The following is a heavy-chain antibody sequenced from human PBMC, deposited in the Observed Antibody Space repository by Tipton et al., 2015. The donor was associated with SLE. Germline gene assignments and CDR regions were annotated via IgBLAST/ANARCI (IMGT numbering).Heavy chain of an antibody. CDR1: GGTFSSYA. CDR3: AREGGRTERPHDYIWGSYHPSVY. D-gene: IGHD3-16*02. J-gene: IGHJ4*02. Sequence: QVQLVQSGAEVKKPGSSVKVSCKASGGTFSSYAISWVRQAPGQGLEWMGGIIPIFGPANYAQKFQGRVTITADESTSTAYMELSSLRSEDTAVYYCAREGGRTERPHDYIWGSYHPSVYWGQGTLVTVSS. CDR2: IIPIFGPA. V-gene: IGHV1-69*01.